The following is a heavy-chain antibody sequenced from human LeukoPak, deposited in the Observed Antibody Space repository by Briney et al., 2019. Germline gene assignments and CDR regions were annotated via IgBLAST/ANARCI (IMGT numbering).Heavy chain of an antibody. CDR2: IRSKAYGGTT. J-gene: IGHJ4*02. Sequence: GSLRLSCTASGFTFGDYTMTWFRQAPGKGLEWVGFIRSKAYGGTTEDAASVKGRFTISRDDSKSIAYLQMSSLKTEDTAVYYCSRGGANSPFDYWGQGTLATVSS. V-gene: IGHV3-49*03. CDR1: GFTFGDYT. CDR3: SRGGANSPFDY. D-gene: IGHD1-1*01.